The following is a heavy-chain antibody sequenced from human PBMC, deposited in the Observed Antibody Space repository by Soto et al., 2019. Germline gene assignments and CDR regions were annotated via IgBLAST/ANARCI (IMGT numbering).Heavy chain of an antibody. V-gene: IGHV1-46*01. CDR2: INPSGGST. J-gene: IGHJ4*02. D-gene: IGHD5-18*01. CDR1: GYTFTHYY. CDR3: AREVVDTAMEELQYYFDY. Sequence: GASVKVSCKASGYTFTHYYIHWVRQAPGQGLEWMGMINPSGGSTSYAQKFQGRLTMTTDTSTNTVYMELSSLRSEDTAVYYCAREVVDTAMEELQYYFDYWGQGTLVTVSS.